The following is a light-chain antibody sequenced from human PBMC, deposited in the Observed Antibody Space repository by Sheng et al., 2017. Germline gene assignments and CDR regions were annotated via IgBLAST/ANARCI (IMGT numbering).Light chain of an antibody. Sequence: QSVLTQPPSVSAAPGQKVTISCSGSNSNVGDNYVCWYQQFPGTAPKLLIYDDSKRPSGIPDRFSGSKSGPSASLAITGLQADDEADYYCQSYDSSLSGYLFGTGTKVTVL. V-gene: IGLV1-40*01. CDR1: NSNVGDNY. J-gene: IGLJ1*01. CDR3: QSYDSSLSGYL. CDR2: DDS.